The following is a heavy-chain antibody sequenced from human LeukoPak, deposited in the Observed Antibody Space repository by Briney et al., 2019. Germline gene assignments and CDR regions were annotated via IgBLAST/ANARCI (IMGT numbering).Heavy chain of an antibody. Sequence: GASVKVSCKASGYTFTSYGISWVRQAPGQGLEWMGGIIPIFGTANYAQKLQGRVTITADESTSTAYMELSSLRSEDTAVYYCARPILTGWDAFDIWGQGTMVTVSS. CDR3: ARPILTGWDAFDI. V-gene: IGHV1-69*13. CDR1: GYTFTSYG. CDR2: IIPIFGTA. J-gene: IGHJ3*02. D-gene: IGHD3-9*01.